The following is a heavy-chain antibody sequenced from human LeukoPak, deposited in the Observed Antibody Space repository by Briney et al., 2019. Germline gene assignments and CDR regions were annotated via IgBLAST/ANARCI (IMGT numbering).Heavy chain of an antibody. CDR2: INHSGST. CDR3: ARLKYIVVVSKCYFDY. Sequence: PSETLSLTCAVYGGSFSGYYWSWIRQPPGKGLEWIGEINHSGSTNYNPSLKSRVTISVDTSKNQFSLKLSSVTAADTAVYYCARLKYIVVVSKCYFDYWGQGTLVTVSS. D-gene: IGHD2-21*01. V-gene: IGHV4-34*01. CDR1: GGSFSGYY. J-gene: IGHJ4*02.